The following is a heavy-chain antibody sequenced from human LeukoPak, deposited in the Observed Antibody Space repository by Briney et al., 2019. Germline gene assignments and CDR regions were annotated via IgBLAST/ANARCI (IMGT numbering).Heavy chain of an antibody. D-gene: IGHD3-10*01. J-gene: IGHJ5*02. CDR3: ARRYYYGSGSYYGLNWFDP. Sequence: GESLKISCKGSGYSFTSYWIGWVRQMPGKGLEGMGIIYPGDSDTRYSPSFQGQVTISADKSLSTAYLQWSSLKASDTAMYYCARRYYYGSGSYYGLNWFDPWGQGTLVTVSS. CDR1: GYSFTSYW. V-gene: IGHV5-51*01. CDR2: IYPGDSDT.